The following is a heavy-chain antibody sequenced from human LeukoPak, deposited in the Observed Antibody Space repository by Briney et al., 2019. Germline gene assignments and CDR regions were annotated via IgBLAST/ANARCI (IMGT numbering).Heavy chain of an antibody. CDR1: GFTFSSYA. J-gene: IGHJ4*02. V-gene: IGHV3-23*01. CDR3: ATIDSGSYLEYYFDY. D-gene: IGHD1-26*01. Sequence: SGGSLRLSCAASGFTFSSYAMSWVRQAPGKGLEWVSAISNSGGSTYCADSVKGRFTISRDNSKKTLYLQMNSLRAEDTAVYYCATIDSGSYLEYYFDYWGQGTLVTVSS. CDR2: ISNSGGST.